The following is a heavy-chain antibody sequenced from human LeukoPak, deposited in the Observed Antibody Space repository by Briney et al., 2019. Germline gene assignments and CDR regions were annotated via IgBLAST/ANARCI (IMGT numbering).Heavy chain of an antibody. CDR1: GFTFSSYA. CDR3: ARAFRGRWFGELLPLDY. Sequence: PGGSLRLSCAASGFTFSSYAMHWVRQAPGKGLEWVAVISYDGSNKYYADPVKGRFTISRDNSKNTLYLQMNSLRAEDTAVYYCARAFRGRWFGELLPLDYWGQGTLVTVSS. D-gene: IGHD3-10*01. J-gene: IGHJ4*02. CDR2: ISYDGSNK. V-gene: IGHV3-30*04.